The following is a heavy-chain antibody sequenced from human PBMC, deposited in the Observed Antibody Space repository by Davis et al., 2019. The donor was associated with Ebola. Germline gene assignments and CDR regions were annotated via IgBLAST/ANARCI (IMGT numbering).Heavy chain of an antibody. CDR2: INPNSGGT. J-gene: IGHJ4*02. CDR1: GYTFTGYY. CDR3: ARDPRRQNKRYYDYVWGSYRYRSYFDY. V-gene: IGHV1-2*04. D-gene: IGHD3-16*02. Sequence: ASVNVSCKASGYTFTGYYMHWVRQAPGQGLEWMGWINPNSGGTNYAQKFQGWVTMTRDTSISTAYMELSRLRSDDTAVYYCARDPRRQNKRYYDYVWGSYRYRSYFDYWGQGTLVTVSS.